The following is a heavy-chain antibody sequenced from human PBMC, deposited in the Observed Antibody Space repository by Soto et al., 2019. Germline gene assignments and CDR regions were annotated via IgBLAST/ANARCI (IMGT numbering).Heavy chain of an antibody. CDR2: INHSGST. V-gene: IGHV4-34*01. CDR1: GGSFSGYY. J-gene: IGHJ4*02. CDR3: ARSGWPWYFDY. Sequence: QVQLQQWGAGLLKPSETLSLTCAVYGGSFSGYYWSWIRQPPGKGLEWIGEINHSGSTNYNPSLKSRVTISVDTSKNQFSLKLSSVTAADTAVYYCARSGWPWYFDYWGQGTLVKVSS. D-gene: IGHD3-22*01.